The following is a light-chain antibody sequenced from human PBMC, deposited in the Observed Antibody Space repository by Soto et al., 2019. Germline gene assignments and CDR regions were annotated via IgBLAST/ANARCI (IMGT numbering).Light chain of an antibody. J-gene: IGLJ2*01. CDR2: AVT. CDR3: SSYAGSNNVL. CDR1: STDVGAYNY. V-gene: IGLV2-8*01. Sequence: QSALTQPPSASGSPGQSVTISCTGTSTDVGAYNYVSWYQQHPGKAPKLMIYAVTKRPSGVPDRFSGSKSGNTASLTVSGLQAEDEADYYCSSYAGSNNVLFGGGTKLTVL.